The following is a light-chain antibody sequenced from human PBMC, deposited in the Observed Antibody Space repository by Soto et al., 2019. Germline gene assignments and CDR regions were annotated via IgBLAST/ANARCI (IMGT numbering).Light chain of an antibody. Sequence: AIPLTQSPSSLSASVGDRVTITCRASQDIRGALAWYQQKPGKPPKLLIFDVSSLQSGVPSRFSGSGSGTDLTLTISSLQPEDFATYYCQQFNTYPITFGQGTRLEIK. CDR1: QDIRGA. J-gene: IGKJ5*01. V-gene: IGKV1-13*02. CDR3: QQFNTYPIT. CDR2: DVS.